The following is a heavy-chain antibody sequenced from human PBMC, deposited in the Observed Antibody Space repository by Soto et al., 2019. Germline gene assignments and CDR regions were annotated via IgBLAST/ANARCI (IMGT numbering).Heavy chain of an antibody. D-gene: IGHD2-2*01. CDR2: IYYSGST. J-gene: IGHJ6*02. V-gene: IGHV4-59*08. CDR1: GGSISSYY. CDR3: ARLPDTNYYYGMDV. Sequence: PSEILSLTCTVSGGSISSYYWSWIRQPPGKGLEWIGYIYYSGSTNYNPSLKSRVTISVDTSKNQFSLKLSSVTAADTAVYYCARLPDTNYYYGMDVWGQGTTVTVSS.